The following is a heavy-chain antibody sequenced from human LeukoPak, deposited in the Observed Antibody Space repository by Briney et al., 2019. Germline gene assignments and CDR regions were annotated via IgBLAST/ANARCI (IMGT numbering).Heavy chain of an antibody. CDR1: GGSFSGYY. Sequence: AETLSLTCSVYGGSFSGYYWSWIRQPPGKGLEGVGEINHIGSTNYNPSFKSRVTISVATYKTQFSLKLSSVTAADTAVYYCARARTTVTTHFDYWGQGTLVTVSS. V-gene: IGHV4-34*01. D-gene: IGHD4-17*01. CDR2: INHIGST. CDR3: ARARTTVTTHFDY. J-gene: IGHJ4*02.